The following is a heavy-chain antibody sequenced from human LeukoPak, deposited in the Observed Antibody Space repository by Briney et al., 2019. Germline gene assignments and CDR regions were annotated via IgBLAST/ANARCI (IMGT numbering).Heavy chain of an antibody. CDR2: IRYDGSNK. J-gene: IGHJ4*02. D-gene: IGHD2-2*01. V-gene: IGHV3-30*02. CDR3: THGSMYQLDY. Sequence: GGSLRLSCAASGFTFSSYGMHWVRRAPGKGLEWVAFIRYDGSNKYYADSVKGRFTISRDNSKNTLYLQMNSLRAEDTAVYYCTHGSMYQLDYWGQGTLVTVSS. CDR1: GFTFSSYG.